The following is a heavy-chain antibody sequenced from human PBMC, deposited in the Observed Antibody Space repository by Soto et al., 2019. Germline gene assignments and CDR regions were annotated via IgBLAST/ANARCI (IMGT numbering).Heavy chain of an antibody. D-gene: IGHD3-3*02. J-gene: IGHJ4*02. Sequence: WIGWVRQPPGKGLEWIGQISHSGSTNYNPSLTSRVTISVDKSKNHFSLKLTSVTAADTAVYYCAARHFWSGPWTHTRLDYWGQGTLVTVSS. CDR3: AARHFWSGPWTHTRLDY. CDR1: W. V-gene: IGHV4-4*02. CDR2: ISHSGST.